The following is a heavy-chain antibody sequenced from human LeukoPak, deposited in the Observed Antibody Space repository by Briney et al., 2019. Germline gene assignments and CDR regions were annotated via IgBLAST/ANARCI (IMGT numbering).Heavy chain of an antibody. D-gene: IGHD3-10*01. J-gene: IGHJ4*02. CDR1: GFTVSSNY. Sequence: GGSLRLSCAASGFTVSSNYMSWVRQAPGKGLEWVSVIYSGGSTYYADSVKGRFTISRDNSKNTLYLQMNSLRAEDTAVYYCAITRANYYGSGSLDYWGQGTLVTVSS. V-gene: IGHV3-53*01. CDR2: IYSGGST. CDR3: AITRANYYGSGSLDY.